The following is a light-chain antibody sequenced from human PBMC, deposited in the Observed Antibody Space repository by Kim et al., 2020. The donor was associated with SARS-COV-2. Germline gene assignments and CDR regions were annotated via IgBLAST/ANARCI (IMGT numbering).Light chain of an antibody. CDR3: QQRNEWPRT. CDR2: EAS. Sequence: LSPGQRATLSCRASQNIRNELAWYQHKPGQAPRLLISEASNRATGIPARFSGSGSGTDFTLTVSGLEAEDSAVYYCQQRNEWPRTFGQGTKVDIK. V-gene: IGKV3-11*01. J-gene: IGKJ1*01. CDR1: QNIRNE.